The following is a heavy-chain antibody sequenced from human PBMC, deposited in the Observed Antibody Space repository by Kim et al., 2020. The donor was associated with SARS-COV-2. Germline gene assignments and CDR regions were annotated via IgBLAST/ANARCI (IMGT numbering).Heavy chain of an antibody. CDR2: ISSSGRTI. D-gene: IGHD3-3*01. CDR1: GFTFSSYE. J-gene: IGHJ3*02. CDR3: ASILYYVFWSGPIDAFDI. Sequence: GGSLRLSCAASGFTFSSYEMNWVRQAPGKGLEWVSYISSSGRTIYYADSVKGRFTISRDNAKNSLYLQMNSLRAEDTAVYYCASILYYVFWSGPIDAFDICGEGTMVTVSS. V-gene: IGHV3-48*03.